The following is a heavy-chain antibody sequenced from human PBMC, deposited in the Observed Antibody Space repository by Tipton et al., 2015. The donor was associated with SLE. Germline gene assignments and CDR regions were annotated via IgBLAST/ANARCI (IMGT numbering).Heavy chain of an antibody. J-gene: IGHJ6*03. Sequence: TLSLTCTVSGGSISSGSYYWSWIRQPAGKGLEWIGRIYTSGSTNYNPSLKSRVTISVDTSKNQFSLKLSSVTAADTAAYYCASEVAVAGRHYYYYMDVWGKGTTVTVSS. D-gene: IGHD6-19*01. CDR1: GGSISSGSYY. CDR3: ASEVAVAGRHYYYYMDV. CDR2: IYTSGST. V-gene: IGHV4-61*02.